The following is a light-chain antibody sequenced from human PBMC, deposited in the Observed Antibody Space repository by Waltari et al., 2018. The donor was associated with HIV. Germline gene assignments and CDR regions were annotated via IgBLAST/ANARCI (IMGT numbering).Light chain of an antibody. J-gene: IGKJ4*01. V-gene: IGKV1-39*01. CDR2: SAS. CDR3: QQSHSFPLT. CDR1: QNIDTF. Sequence: DIQMTQSPSYLSASVGDRVTITCRASQNIDTFLNWYQQKHGKAPKLLFYSASGLQSGVPSTFSASGSGTEFTLTIGGLQPGDVGTYYCQQSHSFPLTFGGGTRVEVK.